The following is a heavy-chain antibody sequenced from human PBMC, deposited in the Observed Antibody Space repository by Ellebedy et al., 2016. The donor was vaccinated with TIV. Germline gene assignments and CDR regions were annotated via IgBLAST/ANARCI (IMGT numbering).Heavy chain of an antibody. V-gene: IGHV3-73*01. J-gene: IGHJ4*02. CDR1: GFTFSGSG. Sequence: GESLKISCAASGFTFSGSGIHWVRHASEKGLEWVGRVRTKGNNYATEYSSPVKGRFTMSRDDSKNTAYLQMSSLTTEETALYYCPRTCDGSEYHPDFDYWGQGTLVTVSS. CDR2: VRTKGNNYAT. D-gene: IGHD3-22*01. CDR3: PRTCDGSEYHPDFDY.